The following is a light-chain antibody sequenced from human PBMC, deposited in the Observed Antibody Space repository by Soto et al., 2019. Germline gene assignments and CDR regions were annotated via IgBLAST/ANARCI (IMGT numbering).Light chain of an antibody. CDR3: SSYTSTSTRV. Sequence: QSALTQPAFVSGSPGQSITISCTGTSSDVGGYNYVSWYQHPPGKAPKLMISEVSNRPSGVSNSFSGSKSGNTASLTISGRQAEDEADYYCSSYTSTSTRVFGTGTKVTVL. CDR1: SSDVGGYNY. CDR2: EVS. V-gene: IGLV2-14*01. J-gene: IGLJ1*01.